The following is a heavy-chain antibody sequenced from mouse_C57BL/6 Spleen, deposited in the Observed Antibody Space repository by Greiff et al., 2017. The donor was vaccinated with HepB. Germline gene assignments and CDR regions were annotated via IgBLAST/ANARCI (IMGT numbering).Heavy chain of an antibody. V-gene: IGHV1-54*01. CDR2: INPGSGGT. D-gene: IGHD2-2*01. J-gene: IGHJ4*01. CDR1: GYAFTNYL. CDR3: ERGGYDRGYAMDY. Sequence: QVQLQQSGAELVRPGTSVKVSCKASGYAFTNYLIEWVKQRPGQGLEWIGVINPGSGGTNYNEKFKGKATLTADKSSSTAYMQLSSLTSEDSAVYFCERGGYDRGYAMDYWGQGTSVTVSS.